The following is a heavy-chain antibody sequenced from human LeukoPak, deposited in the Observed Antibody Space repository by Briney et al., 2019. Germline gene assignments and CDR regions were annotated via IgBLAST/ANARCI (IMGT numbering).Heavy chain of an antibody. CDR1: GGTFSSYA. J-gene: IGHJ5*02. V-gene: IGHV1-69*13. D-gene: IGHD6-6*01. Sequence: GASVKVSCKASGGTFSSYAISWVRQAPGQGLESMGGIIPIFGTANYAQKFQGRVTITADESTSTAYMELSSLRSENTAVYYCALQTPRDSSFPWGQGTLVTVSS. CDR2: IIPIFGTA. CDR3: ALQTPRDSSFP.